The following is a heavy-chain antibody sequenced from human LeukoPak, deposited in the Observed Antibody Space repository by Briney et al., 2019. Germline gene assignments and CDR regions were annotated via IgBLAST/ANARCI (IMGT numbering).Heavy chain of an antibody. CDR1: GGTFSSYA. CDR3: ARGFHDLEWFDP. V-gene: IGHV1-69*01. Sequence: SVKVSCKASGGTFSSYAISWVRQAPGQGLEWMGGIIPIFGTANYAQKLQGRVTITADESTSTAYMELSRLRSGDTAVYYCARGFHDLEWFDPWGQGTLVTVSS. D-gene: IGHD3-3*01. J-gene: IGHJ5*02. CDR2: IIPIFGTA.